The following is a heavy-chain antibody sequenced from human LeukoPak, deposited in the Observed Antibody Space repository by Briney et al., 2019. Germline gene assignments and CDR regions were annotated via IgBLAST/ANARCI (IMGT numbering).Heavy chain of an antibody. CDR3: ARVNRVGANSDY. CDR1: GFTFSSYW. V-gene: IGHV3-74*01. Sequence: GGSLTLSCAASGFTFSSYWMHWVRQAPGKGLVWVSRINSDGSSTSYADSVKGRFTISRDNAKNTLYLQMNSLRAEDTAVYYCARVNRVGANSDYWGQGTLVTVSS. CDR2: INSDGSST. D-gene: IGHD1-26*01. J-gene: IGHJ4*02.